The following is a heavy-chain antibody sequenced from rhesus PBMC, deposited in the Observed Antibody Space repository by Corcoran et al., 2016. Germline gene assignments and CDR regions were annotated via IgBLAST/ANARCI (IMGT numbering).Heavy chain of an antibody. D-gene: IGHD4-29*01. Sequence: QLQLQESGPGLVKPSETLSLTCAVSGGSISSNYWSWIRQPPGKGLEWIGYIYGSSGNTYYNPSLKSRVTISKDTSKNQFSLKLSSVPAADTAVYYCASSATVAATRRIDYWGQGVLVTVSS. CDR1: GGSISSNY. CDR3: ASSATVAATRRIDY. J-gene: IGHJ4*01. CDR2: IYGSSGNT. V-gene: IGHV4S7*01.